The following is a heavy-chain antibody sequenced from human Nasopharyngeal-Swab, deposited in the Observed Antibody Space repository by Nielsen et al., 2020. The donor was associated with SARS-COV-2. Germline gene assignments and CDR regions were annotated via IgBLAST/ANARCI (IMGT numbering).Heavy chain of an antibody. V-gene: IGHV3-30-3*01. D-gene: IGHD3-22*01. CDR3: ASTPHDSSGYYYAFHY. J-gene: IGHJ4*02. CDR2: ISYDGSNK. Sequence: LKISCAASGFTFSRYTMHWVRQAPGKGLEWVAVISYDGSNKYYADSVKGRFTISRDISKNTLYLQMNSLRAEDTAVFYCASTPHDSSGYYYAFHYWGRGTLVTVSS. CDR1: GFTFSRYT.